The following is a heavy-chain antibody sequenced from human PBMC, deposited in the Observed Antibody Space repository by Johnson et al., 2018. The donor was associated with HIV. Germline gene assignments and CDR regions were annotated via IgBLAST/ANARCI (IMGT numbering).Heavy chain of an antibody. Sequence: VQLVESGGGLIQPGGSLRLSCAASGFTVSSNYMSWVRQAPGKGLEWVSVIYSGGSTYYAASVKGRFTISRDNSKNTLYLQMNSLRAEDTAVYYCAREDGDSSSWAGAFDIWGQGTMVTVSS. CDR2: IYSGGST. V-gene: IGHV3-53*01. CDR1: GFTVSSNY. D-gene: IGHD6-13*01. CDR3: AREDGDSSSWAGAFDI. J-gene: IGHJ3*02.